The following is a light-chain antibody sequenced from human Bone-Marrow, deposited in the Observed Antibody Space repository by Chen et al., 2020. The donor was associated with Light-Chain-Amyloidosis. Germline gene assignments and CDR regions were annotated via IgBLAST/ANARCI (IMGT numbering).Light chain of an antibody. CDR3: QSADSSGTYGVI. Sequence: SYELAQPPSVSVSPGPTARITCSRDDLPTNYAYWYQQKPGQAPGLVIHRNTERPSGISDRVYDSSSATTATLTVSRVQAEDEADYHCQSADSSGTYGVIFGGGTKLTVL. V-gene: IGLV3-25*03. J-gene: IGLJ2*01. CDR1: DLPTNY. CDR2: RNT.